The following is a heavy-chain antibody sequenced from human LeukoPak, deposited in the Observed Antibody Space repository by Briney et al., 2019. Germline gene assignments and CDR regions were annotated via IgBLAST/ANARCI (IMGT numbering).Heavy chain of an antibody. D-gene: IGHD3-3*01. V-gene: IGHV1-24*01. Sequence: ASVKVSCKVSGYTLTELSMHGVRQAPGKGLEWMGGFDPEDGETIYAQKFQGRVTMTEDTSTDTAYMELSSLRSEDTAVYYCARQSDDYDYLRMDVWGQGTTVTVSS. CDR1: GYTLTELS. CDR2: FDPEDGET. J-gene: IGHJ6*02. CDR3: ARQSDDYDYLRMDV.